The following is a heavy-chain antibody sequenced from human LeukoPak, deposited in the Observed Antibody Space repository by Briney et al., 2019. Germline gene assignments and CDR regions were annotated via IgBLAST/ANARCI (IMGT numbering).Heavy chain of an antibody. Sequence: SETLSLTCTVSGGSISSYYWSWIRQPAGKGLEWIGRIYNSGSTNYNPSLKSRVTMSVDTSKNQFSLKLSSVTAADTAVYYCARDRGTWNDDGFDYWGQGTLVTVSS. CDR1: GGSISSYY. D-gene: IGHD1-1*01. J-gene: IGHJ4*02. CDR2: IYNSGST. CDR3: ARDRGTWNDDGFDY. V-gene: IGHV4-4*07.